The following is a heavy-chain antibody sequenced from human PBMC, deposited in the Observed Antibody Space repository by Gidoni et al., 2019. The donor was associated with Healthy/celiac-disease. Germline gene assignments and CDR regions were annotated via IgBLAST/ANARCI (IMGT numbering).Heavy chain of an antibody. V-gene: IGHV4-38-2*01. CDR2: IYHSGST. J-gene: IGHJ3*02. Sequence: QVQLQESGPGLVKPSETLSLTCAVSGYSISSGYYWGWIRQPPGKGLEWIGSIYHSGSTYYNPSLKSRVTISVDTSKNQFSLKLSSVTAADTAVYYCARSVYSGSYSDAFDIWGQGTMVTVSS. D-gene: IGHD1-26*01. CDR1: GYSISSGYY. CDR3: ARSVYSGSYSDAFDI.